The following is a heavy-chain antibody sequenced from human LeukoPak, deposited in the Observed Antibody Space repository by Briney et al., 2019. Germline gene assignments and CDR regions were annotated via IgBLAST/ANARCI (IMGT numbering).Heavy chain of an antibody. CDR2: IYYSGST. V-gene: IGHV4-30-4*08. Sequence: PSETLSLTCTVSGGSISSGDYYWSWIRQPPGKGLEWIGYIYYSGSTYYNPSLKSRVTISVDTSKNQFSLKLSSVTAADTAVYYCARENIISLGPYYFDYWGQGTLVTVSS. J-gene: IGHJ4*02. CDR3: ARENIISLGPYYFDY. D-gene: IGHD1/OR15-1a*01. CDR1: GGSISSGDYY.